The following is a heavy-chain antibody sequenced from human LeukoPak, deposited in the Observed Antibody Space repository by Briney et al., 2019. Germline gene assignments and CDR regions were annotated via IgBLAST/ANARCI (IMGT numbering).Heavy chain of an antibody. CDR1: GYTFTGYY. CDR3: ARGHIIAAIIYFYYYMDV. J-gene: IGHJ6*03. D-gene: IGHD6-13*01. Sequence: ASVKVSCKASGYTFTGYYMHWVRQAPGQGLEWMGWINPNSGGTNYAQKFQGRVTMTRDTSISTAYMELSRLRSDDTAVYYCARGHIIAAIIYFYYYMDVWGKGTTVTVSS. V-gene: IGHV1-2*02. CDR2: INPNSGGT.